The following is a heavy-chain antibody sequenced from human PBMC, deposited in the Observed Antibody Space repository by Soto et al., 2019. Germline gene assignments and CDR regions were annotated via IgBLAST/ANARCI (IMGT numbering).Heavy chain of an antibody. CDR1: GESFSGYY. J-gene: IGHJ6*02. D-gene: IGHD3-10*01. CDR3: ARWPRYGSGSNYYYSGPDV. Sequence: AETLSLTCAVYGESFSGYYWSWIRQPPGKGLEWIGEINHSVSMNYTPSLKSRVTMSVDTSKNHFSLNLNSVTAADTAVYYCARWPRYGSGSNYYYSGPDVWGQGKPVTVSS. CDR2: INHSVSM. V-gene: IGHV4-34*01.